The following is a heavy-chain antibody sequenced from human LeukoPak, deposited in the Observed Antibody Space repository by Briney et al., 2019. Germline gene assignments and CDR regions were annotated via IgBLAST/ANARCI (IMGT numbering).Heavy chain of an antibody. D-gene: IGHD5-24*01. CDR3: AKSGYNRFDY. V-gene: IGHV3-23*01. CDR2: FSGSGGST. Sequence: PGGFLRLSCAASGFSFSSYAMSWVRQAPGKGLEWVSSFSGSGGSTYYADSVKGRFTISRDNSKNTLYLQMISLRAEDTAVYYCAKSGYNRFDYWGQGTLVTVSS. CDR1: GFSFSSYA. J-gene: IGHJ4*02.